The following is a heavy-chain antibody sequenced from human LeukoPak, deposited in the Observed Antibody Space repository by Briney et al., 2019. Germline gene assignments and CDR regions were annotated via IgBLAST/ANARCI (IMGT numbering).Heavy chain of an antibody. D-gene: IGHD3-22*01. V-gene: IGHV3-74*01. CDR1: GFTFSNYW. Sequence: PGGSLRLSCAASGFTFSNYWTHWVRQAPGKGLVWVSRINSDGSSTSYADSVKGRFTISRDNAKNTLYLQMNSLRAEDTAVYYCARDYDSSGYYESDAFDIWSQGTMVTVSS. CDR2: INSDGSST. J-gene: IGHJ3*02. CDR3: ARDYDSSGYYESDAFDI.